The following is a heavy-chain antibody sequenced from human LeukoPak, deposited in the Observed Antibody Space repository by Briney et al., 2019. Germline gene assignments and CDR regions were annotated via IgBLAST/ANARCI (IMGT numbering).Heavy chain of an antibody. CDR1: GYIFTSYD. V-gene: IGHV1-46*01. D-gene: IGHD3-22*01. J-gene: IGHJ4*02. Sequence: ASVKVSCKASGYIFTSYDMHWVRQAPGQGLEWMGIINPSGGSTSNAQKFQGRVTMTRDTSTSTVYMELSSLRSEDTAVYYCARDESSGYSGDYWGQGSLVTVSS. CDR2: INPSGGST. CDR3: ARDESSGYSGDY.